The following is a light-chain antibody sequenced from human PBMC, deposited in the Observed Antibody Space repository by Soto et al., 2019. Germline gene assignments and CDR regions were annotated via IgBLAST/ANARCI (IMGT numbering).Light chain of an antibody. J-gene: IGKJ4*01. V-gene: IGKV3-20*01. CDR3: QQYGNSPLT. CDR2: GAS. CDR1: QSVSSSY. Sequence: EIVLTQSPGTLSLSPWERATLSCRASQSVSSSYLAWYQQKPGQAPRLLIYGASSRPTGIPDRFSGSGSGTDFTLTITRLEPEDLAVYYCQQYGNSPLTFGGGTKVAIK.